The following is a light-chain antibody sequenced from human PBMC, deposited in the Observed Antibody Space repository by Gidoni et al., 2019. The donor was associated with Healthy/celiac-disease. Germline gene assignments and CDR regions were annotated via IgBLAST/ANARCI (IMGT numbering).Light chain of an antibody. CDR3: SSYTSSSTLPVV. CDR1: SSDVGGYTY. Sequence: QSALTQPAAVSGSPGQSSTISCTGTSSDVGGYTYVSCYQQHPGKAPKLMIYDVSNRPSGVSNRFSGSKSGNTASLTISGLQAEDEADYYCSSYTSSSTLPVVFGGGTKLTVL. V-gene: IGLV2-14*01. CDR2: DVS. J-gene: IGLJ2*01.